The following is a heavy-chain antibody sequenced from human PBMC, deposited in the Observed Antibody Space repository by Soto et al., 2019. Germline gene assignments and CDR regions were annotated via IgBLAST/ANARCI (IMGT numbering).Heavy chain of an antibody. Sequence: EVQLVESGGGLVQPGGSLRLSCVASGFAASGHYMNWVRQTPDQGLEWLSVIYSGGITYYADSVEGRFTISRHDSPNTLYLQMDNLRPEDTAVYYCARANNFNAVDVWGRGAMVTVSS. J-gene: IGHJ3*01. V-gene: IGHV3-53*04. CDR3: ARANNFNAVDV. CDR2: IYSGGIT. CDR1: GFAASGHY.